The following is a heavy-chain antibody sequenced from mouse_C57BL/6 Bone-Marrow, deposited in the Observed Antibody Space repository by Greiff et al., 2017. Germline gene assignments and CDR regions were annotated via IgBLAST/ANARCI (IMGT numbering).Heavy chain of an antibody. CDR3: ARDTTVVAHWYFDV. D-gene: IGHD1-1*01. Sequence: EVMLVESGGGLVKPGGSLKLSCAASGFTFSDYGMNWVRQAPEKGLEWVAYIRSGSSTIYYADTVKGRFTITRDHAKNTLFLQMTSLRSADTAMYYCARDTTVVAHWYFDVWGTGTTVTVSS. V-gene: IGHV5-17*01. CDR1: GFTFSDYG. J-gene: IGHJ1*03. CDR2: IRSGSSTI.